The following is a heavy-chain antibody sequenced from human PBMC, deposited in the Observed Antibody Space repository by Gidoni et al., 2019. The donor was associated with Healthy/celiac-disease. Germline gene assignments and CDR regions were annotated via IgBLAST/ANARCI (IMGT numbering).Heavy chain of an antibody. V-gene: IGHV3-30*18. Sequence: QVQLVESGGGVVQPGRSLRRSCAASGFTFSSYGMHWVRQAPGKGLEWVAVISDDGSNKYYADSVKGRFTISRDNSKNTLYLQMNSLRAEDTAVYYCAKDQGYNWFDPWGQGTLVTVSS. CDR1: GFTFSSYG. J-gene: IGHJ5*02. CDR3: AKDQGYNWFDP. CDR2: ISDDGSNK.